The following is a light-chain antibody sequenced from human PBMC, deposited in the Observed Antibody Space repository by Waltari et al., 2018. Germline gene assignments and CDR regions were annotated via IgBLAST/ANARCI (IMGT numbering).Light chain of an antibody. J-gene: IGKJ1*01. CDR2: GAS. CDR3: QQYFSTPWT. Sequence: EIVLTQSPGTLSLSPGERATLSCRASQSVSSTYLAWYQQKPGQAPRVLIYGASSRATGIPDRFRGSGSGTDFTLTITSLQAEDVAIYYCQQYFSTPWTFGHETEVAIK. V-gene: IGKV3-20*01. CDR1: QSVSSTY.